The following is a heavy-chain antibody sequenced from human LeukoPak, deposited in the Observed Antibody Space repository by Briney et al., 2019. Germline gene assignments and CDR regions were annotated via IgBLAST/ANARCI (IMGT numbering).Heavy chain of an antibody. V-gene: IGHV3-7*01. D-gene: IGHD5-18*01. CDR3: ARAVRGIQLWDYFDY. CDR1: GFTFSSYW. CDR2: IKQDGSEK. Sequence: GGSLRLSCAASGFTFSSYWMSWVRQAPGKGLEWVANIKQDGSEKYYVDSVKGRFTISRDNAKNSLYLQMNSLRAEDTAVYYWARAVRGIQLWDYFDYWGQGTLVTVSS. J-gene: IGHJ4*02.